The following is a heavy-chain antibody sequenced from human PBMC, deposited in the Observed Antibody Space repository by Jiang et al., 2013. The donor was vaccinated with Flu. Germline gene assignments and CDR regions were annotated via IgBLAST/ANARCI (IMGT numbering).Heavy chain of an antibody. V-gene: IGHV4-39*01. CDR3: ATDSDKYSSGWYGGDY. Sequence: GSGLVKPSETLSLTCTVSGGSISSSSYYWGWIRQPPGKGLEWIGSIYYSGSTYYNPSLKSRVTISVDTSKNQFSLKLSSVTAADTAVYYCATDSDKYSSGWYGGDYWGQGTLVTVSS. J-gene: IGHJ4*02. D-gene: IGHD6-19*01. CDR1: GGSISSSSYY. CDR2: IYYSGST.